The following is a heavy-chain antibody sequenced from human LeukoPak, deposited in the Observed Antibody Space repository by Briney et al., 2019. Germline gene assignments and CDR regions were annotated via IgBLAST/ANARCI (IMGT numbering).Heavy chain of an antibody. D-gene: IGHD4-17*01. CDR1: GASISRSDYF. J-gene: IGHJ4*02. Sequence: SETLSLTCTVSGASISRSDYFWGWIRQPPGKGLAWIGSIYYSGSTYYSPSLKSRVTISVDTSKNQFSLKLISVTAAGTAVYYCARSSEYGDPFNYWGQGTLVTVSS. CDR2: IYYSGST. CDR3: ARSSEYGDPFNY. V-gene: IGHV4-39*01.